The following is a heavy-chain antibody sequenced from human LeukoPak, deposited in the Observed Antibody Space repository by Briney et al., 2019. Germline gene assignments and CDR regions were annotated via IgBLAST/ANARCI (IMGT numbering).Heavy chain of an antibody. V-gene: IGHV3-23*01. CDR1: GFTFSTYA. Sequence: PGGSLRLSCAASGFTFSTYAMSWVRQAPGKGLEWVSAIGGSSGSTNYADSVKGRFTISRDSSKNTVYLQMNSLRAEDTAVYYCAKDRCSTISCYLLDYWGQGTLVTVSS. CDR3: AKDRCSTISCYLLDY. CDR2: IGGSSGST. D-gene: IGHD2-2*01. J-gene: IGHJ4*02.